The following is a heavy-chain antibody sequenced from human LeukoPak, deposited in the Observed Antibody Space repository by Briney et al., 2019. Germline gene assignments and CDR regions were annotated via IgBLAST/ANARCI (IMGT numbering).Heavy chain of an antibody. CDR3: ARSYYDILTGAPNAFDI. J-gene: IGHJ3*02. Sequence: ATVKVTCKASGYTFTSYGICWVRQAPRPGHELMGWINAYNGNTNYAQKLQGRVTMTTDTSTSTAYMELRSLRSDDTAVYYCARSYYDILTGAPNAFDIGGQGTMVTVSS. V-gene: IGHV1-18*01. CDR1: GYTFTSYG. D-gene: IGHD3-9*01. CDR2: INAYNGNT.